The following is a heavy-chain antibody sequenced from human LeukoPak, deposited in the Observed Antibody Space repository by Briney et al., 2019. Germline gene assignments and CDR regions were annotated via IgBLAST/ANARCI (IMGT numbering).Heavy chain of an antibody. CDR2: INPNSGDT. CDR3: ARGRIAVAGTVDY. V-gene: IGHV1-2*02. D-gene: IGHD6-19*01. Sequence: EASVKVSCKASGYTFTGYYMYWVRQAPGQGLEWMGWINPNSGDTNYAQKFQGRVTITADKSTSTAYMELSSLRSEDTAMYYCARGRIAVAGTVDYWGQGTLVTVSS. J-gene: IGHJ4*02. CDR1: GYTFTGYY.